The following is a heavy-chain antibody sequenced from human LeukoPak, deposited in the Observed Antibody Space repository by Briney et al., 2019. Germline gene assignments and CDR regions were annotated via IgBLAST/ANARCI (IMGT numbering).Heavy chain of an antibody. CDR1: GGTFSSYA. CDR2: IIPIFGIA. Sequence: SVKVSCKASGGTFSSYAISWVRQARGQGLEWMGRIIPIFGIANYAQKFQGRVTITADKSTSTAYMELSSLRSEDTAVYYCARGSPSPSGPVDYWAQGTLVTVSS. D-gene: IGHD6-19*01. CDR3: ARGSPSPSGPVDY. V-gene: IGHV1-69*04. J-gene: IGHJ4*02.